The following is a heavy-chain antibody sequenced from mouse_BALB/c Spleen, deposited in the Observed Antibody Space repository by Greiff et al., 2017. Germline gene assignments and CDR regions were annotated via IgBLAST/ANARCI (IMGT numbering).Heavy chain of an antibody. CDR2: ILPGSGST. V-gene: IGHV1-9*01. CDR1: GYTFSSYW. CDR3: ARWGDYYGSSTWFAY. D-gene: IGHD1-1*01. J-gene: IGHJ3*01. Sequence: VQLQQSGAELMKPGASVKISCKATGYTFSSYWIEWVKQRPGHGLEWIGEILPGSGSTNYNEKFKGKATFTADTSSNTAYMQLSSLTSEDSAVYYCARWGDYYGSSTWFAYWGQGTLVTVSA.